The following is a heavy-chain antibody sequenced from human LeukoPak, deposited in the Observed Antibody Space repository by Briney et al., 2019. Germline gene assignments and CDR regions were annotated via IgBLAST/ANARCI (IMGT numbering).Heavy chain of an antibody. Sequence: GGSLRLSCAASGFTFSSYAMSWVRQDPGKGLEWVSAISGSGGSTYYADSVKGRFTISRDNSKNTLYLQMNSLRAEDTAVYYCAKDSYGSGSYYVFYFDYWGQGTLVTVSS. D-gene: IGHD1-26*01. CDR1: GFTFSSYA. CDR3: AKDSYGSGSYYVFYFDY. V-gene: IGHV3-23*01. J-gene: IGHJ4*02. CDR2: ISGSGGST.